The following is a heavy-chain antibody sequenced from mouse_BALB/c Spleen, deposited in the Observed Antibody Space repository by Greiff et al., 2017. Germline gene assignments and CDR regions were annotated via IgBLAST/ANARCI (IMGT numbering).Heavy chain of an antibody. J-gene: IGHJ4*01. D-gene: IGHD4-1*01. CDR1: GFTFSSYG. V-gene: IGHV5-6*01. Sequence: EVQRVESGGDLVKPGGSLKLSCAASGFTFSSYGMSWVRQTPDKRLEWVATISSGGSYTYYPDSVKGRFTISRDNAKNTLYLQMSSLKSEDTAMYYCARQGLGGAYARDYWGQGTSVTVSS. CDR3: ARQGLGGAYARDY. CDR2: ISSGGSYT.